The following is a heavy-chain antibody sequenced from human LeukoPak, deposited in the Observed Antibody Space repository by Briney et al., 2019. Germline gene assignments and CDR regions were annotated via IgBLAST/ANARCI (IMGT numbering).Heavy chain of an antibody. V-gene: IGHV4-38-2*02. CDR1: GYSISSGYY. Sequence: SETLSLTCTVSGYSISSGYYWGWIRQPPGKGLEWIGSIYHSGNTYYNPSLKSRVTISLDTSKNQFSLKLSSVTAADTALYYCARVLTYSYWYFDLWGRGTLVTVSS. CDR2: IYHSGNT. J-gene: IGHJ2*01. CDR3: ARVLTYSYWYFDL. D-gene: IGHD2-15*01.